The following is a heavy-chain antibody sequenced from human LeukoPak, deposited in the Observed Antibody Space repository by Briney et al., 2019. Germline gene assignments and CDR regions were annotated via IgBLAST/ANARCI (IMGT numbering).Heavy chain of an antibody. J-gene: IGHJ4*02. CDR3: AKDIWFGES. Sequence: GGSLRLSCAASAFTFSNFDMHWVRQAPGMGLEWVAVISYDGSNKYYADSVKGRFTISRDNSKNTLYLQMNSLRAEDTAVYYCAKDIWFGESWGQGTLVTVSS. V-gene: IGHV3-30*18. CDR1: AFTFSNFD. D-gene: IGHD3-10*01. CDR2: ISYDGSNK.